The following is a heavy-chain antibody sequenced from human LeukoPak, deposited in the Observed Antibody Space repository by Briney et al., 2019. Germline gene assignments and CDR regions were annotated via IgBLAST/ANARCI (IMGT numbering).Heavy chain of an antibody. J-gene: IGHJ3*02. CDR1: GGSISSYY. V-gene: IGHV4-59*01. CDR2: IYYSGST. CDR3: ARWLGDDYYDSSGLNDAFDI. Sequence: PSETLSLTCTVSGGSISSYYWSWIRQPPGKGLEWIGYIYYSGSTNYNPSLKSRVTISVDTSKNQFSLKLSSVTAADTAVYYCARWLGDDYYDSSGLNDAFDIWGQGTMVTVSS. D-gene: IGHD3-22*01.